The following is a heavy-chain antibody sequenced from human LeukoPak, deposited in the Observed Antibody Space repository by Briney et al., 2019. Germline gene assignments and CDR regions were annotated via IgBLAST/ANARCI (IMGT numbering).Heavy chain of an antibody. Sequence: GGSLRLSCTASGFTFTNFWRSWVRQAPGMGLAWVATINQDGSETYFVDSVKGRFTISRDNAKNSLYLQMHSLRAEDTAVYSCARGHYGMDVWGKGTTVTVSS. J-gene: IGHJ6*04. CDR2: INQDGSET. CDR3: ARGHYGMDV. CDR1: GFTFTNFW. V-gene: IGHV3-7*01.